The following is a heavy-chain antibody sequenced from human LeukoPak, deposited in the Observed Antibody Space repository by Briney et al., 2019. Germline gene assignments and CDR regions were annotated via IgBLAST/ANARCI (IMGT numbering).Heavy chain of an antibody. CDR3: AIAVAGTETFDY. CDR1: GFTFSSYA. CDR2: ISSNGGST. Sequence: GGSLRLSCSASGFTFSSYAMHWVRQAPGKGLEYVSAISSNGGSTYYADSVKGRFTISRDNSKNTLYLQMNSLRAEDTAVYYCAIAVAGTETFDYWGQGTLVTVSS. J-gene: IGHJ4*02. D-gene: IGHD6-19*01. V-gene: IGHV3-64*04.